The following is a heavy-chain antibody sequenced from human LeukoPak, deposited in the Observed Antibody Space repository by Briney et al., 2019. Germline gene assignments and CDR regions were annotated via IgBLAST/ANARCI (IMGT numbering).Heavy chain of an antibody. CDR1: GFTFSSYG. CDR3: AKDNTGSPDY. D-gene: IGHD1-14*01. V-gene: IGHV3-30*18. Sequence: GGSLRLTCAASGFTFSSYGMHWVRQAPGKGLEWVAVISYDGSNKYYADSVKGRFTISRDNSKNTLYPQMNSLRAEDTAVYYCAKDNTGSPDYWGQGTLVTVSS. CDR2: ISYDGSNK. J-gene: IGHJ4*02.